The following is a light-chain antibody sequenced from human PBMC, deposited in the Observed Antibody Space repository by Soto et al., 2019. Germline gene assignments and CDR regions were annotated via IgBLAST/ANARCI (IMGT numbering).Light chain of an antibody. CDR3: QQRSNWPYT. CDR1: QSVSSY. Sequence: EIVVTQSPATLSLSPGERATLSCRASQSVSSYLSWSQQKPGQAPRLIIYDASNMAPGIPARFSGSGSGTDLTLTINSLELEDFAVYYCQQRSNWPYTFGQGTKREIQ. CDR2: DAS. V-gene: IGKV3-11*01. J-gene: IGKJ2*01.